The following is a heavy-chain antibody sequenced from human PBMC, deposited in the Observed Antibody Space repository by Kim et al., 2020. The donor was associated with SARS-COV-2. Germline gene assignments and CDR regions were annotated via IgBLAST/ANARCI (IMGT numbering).Heavy chain of an antibody. CDR1: GYTFTSYY. Sequence: ASVKVSCKASGYTFTSYYMHWVRQAPGQGLEWMGIINPSGGSTSYAQKFQGRVTMTRDTSTSTVYMELSSLRSEDTAVYYCARGSEDSGYSYVDPTLSSWFDPWGQGTPVTVSS. J-gene: IGHJ5*02. CDR3: ARGSEDSGYSYVDPTLSSWFDP. CDR2: INPSGGST. D-gene: IGHD5-18*01. V-gene: IGHV1-46*01.